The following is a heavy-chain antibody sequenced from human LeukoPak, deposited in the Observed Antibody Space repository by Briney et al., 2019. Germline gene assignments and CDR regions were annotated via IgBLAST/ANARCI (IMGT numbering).Heavy chain of an antibody. CDR2: IIPILGIA. CDR3: ARDGGIAALYYYYYMDV. V-gene: IGHV1-69*04. Sequence: SVKVSCKASGGTFSRYTISWVRQAPGQGLEWMGRIIPILGIANYAQKFQGRVTITADKSTSTAYMELSSLRSEDTAVYYCARDGGIAALYYYYYMDVWGKGTTVTVSS. D-gene: IGHD6-6*01. CDR1: GGTFSRYT. J-gene: IGHJ6*03.